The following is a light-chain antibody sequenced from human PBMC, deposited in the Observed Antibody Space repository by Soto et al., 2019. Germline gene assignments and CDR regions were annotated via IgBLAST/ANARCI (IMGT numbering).Light chain of an antibody. Sequence: EIVVTQYPGTLSLSPWERATLSCRASQSVSSSYLAWYQQKPGQAPRLRIYGESSRATGIPDRFSGSGSGTDFTLTIIRLEPENFAVYYCQQYGSSPLTFGQGNKVEIK. CDR2: GES. CDR1: QSVSSSY. V-gene: IGKV3-20*01. J-gene: IGKJ1*01. CDR3: QQYGSSPLT.